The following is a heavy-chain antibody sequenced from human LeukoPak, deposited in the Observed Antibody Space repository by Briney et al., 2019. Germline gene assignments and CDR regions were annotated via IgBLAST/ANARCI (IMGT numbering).Heavy chain of an antibody. Sequence: GGSLRLSRAASGFTFSPYWMHWVRQAPGKGLVWVSRIKDDGSITSYADSVKGRFTISRDNAKNTLFLQVNSLRADDTAVYYCTRGDNFDYWGQGTLVTVSS. D-gene: IGHD3-16*01. CDR2: IKDDGSIT. CDR1: GFTFSPYW. J-gene: IGHJ4*02. CDR3: TRGDNFDY. V-gene: IGHV3-74*01.